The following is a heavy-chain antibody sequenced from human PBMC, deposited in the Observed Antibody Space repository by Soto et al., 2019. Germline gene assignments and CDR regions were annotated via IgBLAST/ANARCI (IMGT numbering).Heavy chain of an antibody. Sequence: SETLSLTCAVYGGSFSGYYWSWIRQPPGKGLEWIGEINHSGSTNYNPSLKSRVTISVDTSKNQFSLKLSSVTAADTAVYYCAYVGDRGSSSWAFDYWGQGTLVTVSS. CDR1: GGSFSGYY. V-gene: IGHV4-34*01. D-gene: IGHD6-13*01. CDR3: AYVGDRGSSSWAFDY. CDR2: INHSGST. J-gene: IGHJ4*02.